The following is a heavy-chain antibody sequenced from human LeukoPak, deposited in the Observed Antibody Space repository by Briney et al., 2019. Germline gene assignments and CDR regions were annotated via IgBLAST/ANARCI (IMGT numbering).Heavy chain of an antibody. J-gene: IGHJ4*02. CDR2: ISAYNGNT. D-gene: IGHD3-22*01. CDR3: ARVRGYYDSSGPRDY. V-gene: IGHV1-18*01. Sequence: ASVKVSCKASGYTFTSYGISWVRQAPGQGLEWMGWISAYNGNTNYAQKLQGRVTMTTDTSTSTAYMEPRSLRSDETALYYCARVRGYYDSSGPRDYWGQGTLVTVSS. CDR1: GYTFTSYG.